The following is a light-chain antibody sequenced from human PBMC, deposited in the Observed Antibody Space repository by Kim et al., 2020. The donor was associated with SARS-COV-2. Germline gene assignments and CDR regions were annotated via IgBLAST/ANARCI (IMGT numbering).Light chain of an antibody. V-gene: IGLV3-19*01. CDR1: RLRNYY. J-gene: IGLJ3*02. CDR2: DKN. Sequence: SSELTQDPAVSVALGQTVRITCQGDRLRNYYASWYQQKPGQAPVLVIYDKNDRPSGIPDRFSGSRSGNTASLTITGAQAEDEADYYCNSRDRSGNWGFGGGTQLTVL. CDR3: NSRDRSGNWG.